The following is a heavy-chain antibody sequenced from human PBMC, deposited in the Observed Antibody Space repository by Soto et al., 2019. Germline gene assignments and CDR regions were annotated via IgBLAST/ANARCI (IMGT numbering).Heavy chain of an antibody. D-gene: IGHD3-3*01. CDR2: IYYSGST. V-gene: IGHV4-31*03. J-gene: IGHJ4*02. CDR1: DGSISSGGYY. Sequence: SETLSLTCTVSDGSISSGGYYWSWIRQHPGKGLEWIGYIYYSGSTYYNPSLKSRVTISVDTSKNQFSLKLSSVTAADTAVYYCAREEISLEWLFVSAIWGQGTLVTVSS. CDR3: AREEISLEWLFVSAI.